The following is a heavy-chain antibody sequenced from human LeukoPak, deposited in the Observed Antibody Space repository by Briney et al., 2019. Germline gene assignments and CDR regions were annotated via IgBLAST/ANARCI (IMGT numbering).Heavy chain of an antibody. CDR3: AKDIQPIAAAGTTFDY. Sequence: PGGSLRLSCTASGFTFINYGMHWVRQAPGKGLEWVAFTRYDGGTKYYSDSVKGRFTISRDNSKNTLYLQMNSLRAEDTALYYCAKDIQPIAAAGTTFDYWGQGTLVTVSS. J-gene: IGHJ4*02. V-gene: IGHV3-30*02. D-gene: IGHD6-13*01. CDR1: GFTFINYG. CDR2: TRYDGGTK.